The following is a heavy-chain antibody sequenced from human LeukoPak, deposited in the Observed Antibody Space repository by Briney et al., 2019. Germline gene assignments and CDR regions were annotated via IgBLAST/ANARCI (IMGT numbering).Heavy chain of an antibody. CDR3: ARGTYYDYVWGSYHFDY. D-gene: IGHD3-16*02. CDR2: ISHDGSNK. V-gene: IGHV3-33*08. J-gene: IGHJ4*02. CDR1: GFTFSSYG. Sequence: PGGSLRLSCAASGFTFSSYGMHWVRQAPGKGLEWVAVISHDGSNKYYADSVKGRFTISRDNSKNPLYLQMNSLRDEDTAVYYCARGTYYDYVWGSYHFDYWGQGTLVTVSS.